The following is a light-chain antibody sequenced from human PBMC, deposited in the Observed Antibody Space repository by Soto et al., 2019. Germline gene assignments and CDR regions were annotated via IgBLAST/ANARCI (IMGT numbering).Light chain of an antibody. CDR2: SAS. CDR1: QGIGDT. Sequence: EVVMSQSPATLSVSPGEGATLSCRASQGIGDTLAWYQHKPGQTPRLLIYSASLQPAGIPDRFSGSGSATDFTLTISRLEPEDFALFYCHQYGSSPITFGQGTRLEI. V-gene: IGKV3-20*01. J-gene: IGKJ5*01. CDR3: HQYGSSPIT.